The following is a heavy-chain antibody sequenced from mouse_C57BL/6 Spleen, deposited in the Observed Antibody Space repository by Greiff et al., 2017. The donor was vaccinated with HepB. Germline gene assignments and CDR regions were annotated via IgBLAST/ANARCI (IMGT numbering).Heavy chain of an antibody. D-gene: IGHD2-4*01. CDR2: ISSGSSTI. CDR3: ARGGLRRDYYAMDY. CDR1: GFTFSDYG. V-gene: IGHV5-17*01. J-gene: IGHJ4*01. Sequence: EVQGVESGGGLVKPGGSLKLSCAASGFTFSDYGMHWVRQAPEKGLEWVAYISSGSSTIYYADTVKGRFTISRDNAKNTLVLQMTSLRSEDTAMYYCARGGLRRDYYAMDYWGQGTSVTVSS.